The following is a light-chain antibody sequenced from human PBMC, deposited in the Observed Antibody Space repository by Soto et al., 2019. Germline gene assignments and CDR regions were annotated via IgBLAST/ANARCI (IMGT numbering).Light chain of an antibody. CDR1: QSVSSN. CDR2: GAS. CDR3: QHYNNWPPMYT. V-gene: IGKV3-15*01. J-gene: IGKJ2*01. Sequence: EIVMTQSPATLSVSPGERATLSCRASQSVSSNLAWYQQKPGQAPRLLIYGASTRATGIPARFSGSGSGTEFTLTISRLHSEDFAVYYCQHYNNWPPMYTFGQGTKLEIK.